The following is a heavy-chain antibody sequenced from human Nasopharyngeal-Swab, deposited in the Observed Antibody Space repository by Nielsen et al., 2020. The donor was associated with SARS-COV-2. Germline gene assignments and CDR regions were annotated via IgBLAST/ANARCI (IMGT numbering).Heavy chain of an antibody. Sequence: GVLKLSCGTSGFTFGTFAMGWVRQASGKGLEWVSVISGSGASTYYGDSVKGRFVISRDNSKNNLYLQMNNLKVEDAAIYYCVKKGQQWLADDAFDTWGQGTLVTISS. D-gene: IGHD6-19*01. CDR1: GFTFGTFA. J-gene: IGHJ3*02. CDR2: ISGSGAST. CDR3: VKKGQQWLADDAFDT. V-gene: IGHV3-23*02.